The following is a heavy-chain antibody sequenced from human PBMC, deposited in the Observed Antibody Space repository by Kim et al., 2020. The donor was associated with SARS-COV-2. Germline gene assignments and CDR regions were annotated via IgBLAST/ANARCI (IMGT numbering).Heavy chain of an antibody. D-gene: IGHD3-16*01. CDR1: GGSVSSGSYY. J-gene: IGHJ4*02. V-gene: IGHV4-61*01. CDR3: ARGGTLGTAGDY. Sequence: SETLSLTCTVSGGSVSSGSYYWSWIRQPPGKGLEWIGYIYYSGSTNYNPSLKSRVTISVDTSKNQFSLKLSSVTAADTAVYYCARGGTLGTAGDYWGQGTLVTVSS. CDR2: IYYSGST.